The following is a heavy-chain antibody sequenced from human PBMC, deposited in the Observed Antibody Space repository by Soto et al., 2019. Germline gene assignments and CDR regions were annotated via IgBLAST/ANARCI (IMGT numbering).Heavy chain of an antibody. CDR2: VSHDGRNT. J-gene: IGHJ4*02. D-gene: IGHD6-19*01. V-gene: IGHV3-30*18. CDR3: AKGGRQWLVTSDFNY. CDR1: GFNFSDYA. Sequence: VQLVESGGGVVQPGRSLRLSCAASGFNFSDYAMHWVRQAPGKGLEWVAVVSHDGRNTHYADSVKGRFTISRDSSKNTVSLEMTSLRAEDTAVYYCAKGGRQWLVTSDFNYWGQGPLVPVSS.